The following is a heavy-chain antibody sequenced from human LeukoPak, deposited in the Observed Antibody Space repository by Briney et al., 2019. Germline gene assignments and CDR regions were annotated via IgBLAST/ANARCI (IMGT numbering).Heavy chain of an antibody. V-gene: IGHV3-23*01. CDR2: ISATGATT. J-gene: IGHJ4*02. Sequence: PGGSLRLSCVASGLTFTNYAMSWVRQAPGKGLEWVSAISATGATTRYADSVEGRFTISRDNSKNTLFLRMNSLRVEDTATYYCARGKSDSGDYPIFDCWGQGTLVTVSS. CDR1: GLTFTNYA. D-gene: IGHD3-10*01. CDR3: ARGKSDSGDYPIFDC.